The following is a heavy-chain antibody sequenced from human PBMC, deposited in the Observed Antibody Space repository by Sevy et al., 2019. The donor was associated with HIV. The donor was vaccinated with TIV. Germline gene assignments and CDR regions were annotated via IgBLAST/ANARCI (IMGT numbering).Heavy chain of an antibody. CDR1: GFTFSSYA. J-gene: IGHJ5*02. V-gene: IGHV3-23*01. Sequence: GGSLRLSCAASGFTFSSYAMSWVRQAPGKGLEWVSAISGSGGSTYYADSVKGRFTISRDNSKNTLYLQMNSLRAEDKAVYYGAKDLLAAKSNYAKNWFDPWGQGTLVTVSS. D-gene: IGHD4-4*01. CDR3: AKDLLAAKSNYAKNWFDP. CDR2: ISGSGGST.